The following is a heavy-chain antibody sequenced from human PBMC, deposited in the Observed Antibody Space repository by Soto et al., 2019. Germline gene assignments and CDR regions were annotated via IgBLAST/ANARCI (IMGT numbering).Heavy chain of an antibody. J-gene: IGHJ4*02. D-gene: IGHD6-6*01. CDR3: ARANISSEGYYFDY. Sequence: PSETLSLTCGVSGYSISSGYYWGWIRQPPGKGLEWIGSVYHSGSTYYNPSLKSRVTISVDTSKNQFSLKLSSVTAADTAVYYCARANISSEGYYFDYWGQGTLVTVSS. V-gene: IGHV4-38-2*01. CDR2: VYHSGST. CDR1: GYSISSGYY.